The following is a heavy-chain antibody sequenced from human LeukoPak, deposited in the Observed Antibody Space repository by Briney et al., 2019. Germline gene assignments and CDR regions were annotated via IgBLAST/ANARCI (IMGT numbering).Heavy chain of an antibody. CDR1: GFTFSSYA. J-gene: IGHJ4*02. Sequence: GGSLRLSCVASGFTFSSYAMNWVRQAPGKRLEWLSSINTHSGFIYYADSVKGRFTVSRDNAKNSLYLQMNSLRAEDTAVYYCARGISGGYWGQGTLVTVSS. D-gene: IGHD2-21*01. V-gene: IGHV3-21*01. CDR2: INTHSGFI. CDR3: ARGISGGY.